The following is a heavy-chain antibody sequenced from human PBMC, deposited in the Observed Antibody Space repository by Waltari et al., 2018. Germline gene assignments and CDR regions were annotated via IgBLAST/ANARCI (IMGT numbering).Heavy chain of an antibody. V-gene: IGHV2-5*02. Sequence: QVTLTESGPTLVRPTQTLTLTCTFSGFSLRTRRVGVGWIRQPPGKALEWLALIYWDGDKRYSPSLRNKLTVNKDTSKNQVVLTMTNMDPVDTATYYCARSATLPPLFDYWGQGILVPVSS. D-gene: IGHD2-15*01. J-gene: IGHJ4*02. CDR3: ARSATLPPLFDY. CDR1: GFSLRTRRVG. CDR2: IYWDGDK.